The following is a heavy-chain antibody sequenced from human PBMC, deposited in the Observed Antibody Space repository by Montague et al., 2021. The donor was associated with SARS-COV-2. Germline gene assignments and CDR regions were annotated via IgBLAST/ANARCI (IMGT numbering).Heavy chain of an antibody. D-gene: IGHD1-1*01. CDR2: IYYNGYT. J-gene: IGHJ6*02. CDR1: GGSINTYY. V-gene: IGHV4-59*01. Sequence: SETLSLTCTVSGGSINTYYWNWIRQPPGKGLEWIGYIYYNGYTAYNPSLKSRVTISVDTSKNQFSLKLTSVTAADTAVYYCARDRETTTDKFYGMDVWGQGTTVTVSS. CDR3: ARDRETTTDKFYGMDV.